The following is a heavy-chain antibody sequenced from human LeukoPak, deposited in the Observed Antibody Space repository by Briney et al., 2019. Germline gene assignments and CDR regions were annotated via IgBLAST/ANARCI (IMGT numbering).Heavy chain of an antibody. CDR2: IYHSGST. CDR1: GGSFSGYY. V-gene: IGHV4-34*01. D-gene: IGHD3-22*01. CDR3: ARHRSYYYDSSGYYAIDY. J-gene: IGHJ4*02. Sequence: PSETLSLTCAVYGGSFSGYYWSWIRQPPGKGLEWIGSIYHSGSTYYNPSLKSRVTISVDTSKNQFSLKLSSVTAADTAVYYCARHRSYYYDSSGYYAIDYWGQGTLVTVSS.